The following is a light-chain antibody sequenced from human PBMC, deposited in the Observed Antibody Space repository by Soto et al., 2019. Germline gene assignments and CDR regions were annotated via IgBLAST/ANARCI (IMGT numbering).Light chain of an antibody. CDR2: EVA. J-gene: IGLJ1*01. V-gene: IGLV2-14*01. CDR3: SSYTTTSLPFV. Sequence: QSMLTQPASVSGSPGQSITISCTGSSSDIGGYNYVSWYQQYPGEAPKLLIYEVAHRPSGVSSRFSGSKSGDTASLTISGLQAEDEADYYCSSYTTTSLPFVFGTGTKVTVL. CDR1: SSDIGGYNY.